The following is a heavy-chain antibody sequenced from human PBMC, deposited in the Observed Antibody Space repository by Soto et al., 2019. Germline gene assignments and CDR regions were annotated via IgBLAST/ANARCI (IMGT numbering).Heavy chain of an antibody. CDR3: ARDPDDGLNWFDP. Sequence: PGGSLRLSCAASGFTFSSYSMNWVRQAPGKGLEWVSYISSSSSTIYYADSVKGRFTISRDNAKNSLYLQMNSLRAEDTAVYYCARDPDDGLNWFDPWGQGTLVTVSS. D-gene: IGHD1-1*01. CDR1: GFTFSSYS. V-gene: IGHV3-48*01. CDR2: ISSSSSTI. J-gene: IGHJ5*02.